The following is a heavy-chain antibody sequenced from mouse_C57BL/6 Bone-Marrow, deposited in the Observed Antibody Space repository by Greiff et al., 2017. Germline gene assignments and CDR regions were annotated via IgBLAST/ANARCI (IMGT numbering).Heavy chain of an antibody. CDR1: GFTFSSYA. CDR2: ISDGGSYT. CDR3: ARRGIYYDYDWYFDV. D-gene: IGHD2-4*01. V-gene: IGHV5-4*01. J-gene: IGHJ1*03. Sequence: EVQLVESGGGLVKPGGSLKLSCAASGFTFSSYAMSWVRQTPEKRLEWVATISDGGSYTYYPDNVKGRFTISRDNAKNNLYLQMSHLKSEDTAMYYCARRGIYYDYDWYFDVWGTGTTVTVSS.